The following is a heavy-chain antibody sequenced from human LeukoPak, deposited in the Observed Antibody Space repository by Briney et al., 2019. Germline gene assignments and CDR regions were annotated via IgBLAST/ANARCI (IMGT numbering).Heavy chain of an antibody. D-gene: IGHD3-22*01. CDR2: IYHSGST. Sequence: SGTLSLTCAVSGGSISSSNWWSWVRQPPGKGLEWIGEIYHSGSTNYNPSLKSRVTISVDKSKNQFSLKLSSVTAADTAVYYCARSYYYDSSGYSPRLFDYWGQGTLVTVSS. V-gene: IGHV4-4*02. CDR1: GGSISSSNW. J-gene: IGHJ4*02. CDR3: ARSYYYDSSGYSPRLFDY.